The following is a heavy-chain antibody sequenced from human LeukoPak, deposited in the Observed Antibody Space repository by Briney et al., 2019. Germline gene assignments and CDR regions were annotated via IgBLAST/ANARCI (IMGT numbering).Heavy chain of an antibody. D-gene: IGHD3-10*01. CDR3: ARGLTYYYGSGSFDY. CDR1: GGSFSGYY. CDR2: INHSGST. J-gene: IGHJ4*02. Sequence: SETLSLTCAVYGGSFSGYYWIWIRQPPGKGREWIGEINHSGSTNYNPSLKSRVTISVDTFKNQFSLKLSSVTAADTAVYYCARGLTYYYGSGSFDYWGQGTVATVSS. V-gene: IGHV4-34*01.